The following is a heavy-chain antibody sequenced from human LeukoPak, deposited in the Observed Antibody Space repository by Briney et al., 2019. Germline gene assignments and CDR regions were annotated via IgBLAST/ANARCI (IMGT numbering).Heavy chain of an antibody. CDR1: GFTFNSYA. CDR2: ISSSSSYI. J-gene: IGHJ4*02. Sequence: NPGGSLRLSCTVSGFTFNSYAMSWVRQAPGKGLEWVSSISSSSSYIYYADSVKGRFTISRDNAKNSLYLQMNSLRAEDTAVYYCARDQGHNWNYGMFDYWGQGTLVTVSS. V-gene: IGHV3-21*01. D-gene: IGHD1-7*01. CDR3: ARDQGHNWNYGMFDY.